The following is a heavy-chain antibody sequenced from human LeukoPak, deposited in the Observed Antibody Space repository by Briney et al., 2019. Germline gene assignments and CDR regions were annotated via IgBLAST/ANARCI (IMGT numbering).Heavy chain of an antibody. CDR2: IIPILGIA. Sequence: SVKVSCKASGGTFSSYAISWVRQAPGQGLEWMGRIIPILGIANYAQKFQGRVTITADKSTSTAYMELGSLRSEDTAVYYCATVYLRDGYNFDYWGQGTLVTVSS. V-gene: IGHV1-69*04. J-gene: IGHJ4*02. CDR3: ATVYLRDGYNFDY. CDR1: GGTFSSYA. D-gene: IGHD5-24*01.